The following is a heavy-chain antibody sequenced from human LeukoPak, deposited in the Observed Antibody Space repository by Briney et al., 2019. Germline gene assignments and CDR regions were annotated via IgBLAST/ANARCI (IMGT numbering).Heavy chain of an antibody. Sequence: SETLSLTCTVSGGSISDSTYYWAWIRPPPGKGLEWIGYIYVGGSTYYNPSLKSRVTISVDTSKNEFSLKLNSVTAADTAFYYCATPGRIAVAGQFDYWGQGTLVTVSS. D-gene: IGHD6-19*01. V-gene: IGHV4-39*01. CDR1: GGSISDSTYY. CDR2: IYVGGST. CDR3: ATPGRIAVAGQFDY. J-gene: IGHJ4*02.